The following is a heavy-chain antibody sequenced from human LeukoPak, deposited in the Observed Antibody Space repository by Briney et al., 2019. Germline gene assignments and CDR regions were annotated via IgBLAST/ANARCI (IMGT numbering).Heavy chain of an antibody. CDR1: RYSFSSYD. Sequence: ASVKVSCKASRYSFSSYDINSVRQAPGQGLEWMGLMKPNSGNTDSAQKFQGRITMTTNTSIETAYMELSSLRSEDTAVYYCARPGGAAGFAYWGQGTLVTVSS. CDR2: MKPNSGNT. CDR3: ARPGGAAGFAY. J-gene: IGHJ4*02. V-gene: IGHV1-8*01. D-gene: IGHD6-13*01.